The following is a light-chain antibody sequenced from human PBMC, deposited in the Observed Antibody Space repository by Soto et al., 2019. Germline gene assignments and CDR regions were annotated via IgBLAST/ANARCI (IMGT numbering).Light chain of an antibody. CDR1: QSVSSTY. J-gene: IGKJ3*01. CDR2: GAS. Sequence: EIVLTQSPGTLSLSPGERATLSCRASQSVSSTYLAWYQQKPGQAPRLLIYGASRRATSIPDRFSGSGSGTDFTLTISRLEPEDFAVYYCQQFGSSPFTFGPGTKVDIK. CDR3: QQFGSSPFT. V-gene: IGKV3-20*01.